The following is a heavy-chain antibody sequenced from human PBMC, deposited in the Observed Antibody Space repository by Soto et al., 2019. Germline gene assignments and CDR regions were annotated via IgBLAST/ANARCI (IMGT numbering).Heavy chain of an antibody. CDR3: ARQITGTPYYYYGMDV. V-gene: IGHV5-10-1*01. Sequence: PGESLKISCKGSGYSFTSYWISWVRQMPGKGLEWMGRIDPSDSYTNYSPSFQGHVTISADKSISTAYLQWSSLKASDTAMYYCARQITGTPYYYYGMDVWGQGTTVTVSS. D-gene: IGHD1-7*01. CDR1: GYSFTSYW. J-gene: IGHJ6*02. CDR2: IDPSDSYT.